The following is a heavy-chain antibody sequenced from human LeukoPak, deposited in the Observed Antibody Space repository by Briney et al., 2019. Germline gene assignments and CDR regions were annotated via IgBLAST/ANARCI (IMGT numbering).Heavy chain of an antibody. CDR2: ISVYNGDT. CDR1: GYTFTGYY. D-gene: IGHD2-21*01. J-gene: IGHJ5*02. V-gene: IGHV1-18*04. CDR3: ARDRIPVRPGWFDH. Sequence: GASVKVSCKASGYTFTGYYMHWVRQAPGQGLEWMGWISVYNGDTNYAQKFQGRVTMTTDTSTSTVYMEVRSLTSDDTAMYYCARDRIPVRPGWFDHWGQGTLVSVSS.